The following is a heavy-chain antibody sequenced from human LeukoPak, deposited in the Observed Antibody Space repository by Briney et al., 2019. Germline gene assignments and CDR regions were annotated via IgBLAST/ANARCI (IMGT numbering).Heavy chain of an antibody. J-gene: IGHJ4*02. D-gene: IGHD3-22*01. CDR2: IGSNFETI. Sequence: GGSLRLSCVASGFAFSSYAMNWVRQAPGKGLEWVSYIGSNFETIYADSVKGRFTISRDNAKNSLYLQMNSLRAEDTALYYCAKDIRYYYDSSGSSLDYWGQGTLVTVSS. CDR1: GFAFSSYA. V-gene: IGHV3-48*01. CDR3: AKDIRYYYDSSGSSLDY.